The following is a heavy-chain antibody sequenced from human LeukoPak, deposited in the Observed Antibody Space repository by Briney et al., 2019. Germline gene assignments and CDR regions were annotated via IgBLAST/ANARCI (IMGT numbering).Heavy chain of an antibody. CDR2: IYYSGST. V-gene: IGHV4-59*12. CDR3: AQIGYCSSTSCPKPSDY. D-gene: IGHD2-2*01. Sequence: PSETLSLTCTVSGGSIRSYYWSWIRQPPGKGLEWIGYIYYSGSTNYNPSLKSRVTISVDTSKNQFSLKLSSVTAADTAVYYCAQIGYCSSTSCPKPSDYWGQGTLVTVSS. CDR1: GGSIRSYY. J-gene: IGHJ4*02.